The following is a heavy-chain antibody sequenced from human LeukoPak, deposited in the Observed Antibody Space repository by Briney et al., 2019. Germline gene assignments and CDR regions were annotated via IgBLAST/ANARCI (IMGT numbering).Heavy chain of an antibody. Sequence: SGTLSLTCTVSGGSISSYYWSWIRQPPGQGLEWIGYIYYSGSTNYNPSLKSRVTISLDTSKNQFSLKLTSVTAADTAVYYCASSAWGGGGFDYWGQGTLVTVSS. J-gene: IGHJ4*02. CDR2: IYYSGST. V-gene: IGHV4-59*08. CDR1: GGSISSYY. D-gene: IGHD6-19*01. CDR3: ASSAWGGGGFDY.